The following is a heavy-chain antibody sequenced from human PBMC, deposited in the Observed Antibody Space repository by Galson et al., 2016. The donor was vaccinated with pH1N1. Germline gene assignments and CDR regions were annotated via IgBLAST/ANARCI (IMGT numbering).Heavy chain of an antibody. D-gene: IGHD1-26*01. CDR3: ARLVRGSYPDPLYYFDF. CDR1: GASSIGNNIY. V-gene: IGHV4-39*02. J-gene: IGHJ4*02. Sequence: SETLSLTCTVSGASSIGNNIYGGWIRQTPGKGLEWIGNIHYSETTYYNPSLKSRVTISVDTSKNHFSLKLNYVTAADTAVYFCARLVRGSYPDPLYYFDFWGQGTLVTVSS. CDR2: IHYSETT.